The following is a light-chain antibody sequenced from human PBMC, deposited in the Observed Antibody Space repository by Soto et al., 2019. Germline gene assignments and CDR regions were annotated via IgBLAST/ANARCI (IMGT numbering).Light chain of an antibody. J-gene: IGKJ4*01. CDR3: PQYGTSPLT. V-gene: IGKV3-20*01. Sequence: EIVLTQSPRTLSLSPGESATLSCTASQRVRSNSLAWYQQKPGQAPRLLMFGASGRATGTPPRFSGRGSGTDFSLTVSRLEPEDFAVYYCPQYGTSPLTFGGGTKVDI. CDR1: QRVRSNS. CDR2: GAS.